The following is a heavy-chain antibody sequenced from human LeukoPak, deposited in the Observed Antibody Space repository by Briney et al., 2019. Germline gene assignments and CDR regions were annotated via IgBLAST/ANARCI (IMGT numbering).Heavy chain of an antibody. D-gene: IGHD6-19*01. CDR1: GFTFDDYA. CDR3: AKDIQQWLATGAFDI. V-gene: IGHV3-9*01. J-gene: IGHJ3*02. Sequence: QTGGSLRLSCAASGFTFDDYAMHRVRQAPGKGLEWVSGISWNSGSIGYADSVKGRFTISRDNAKNSLYLQMNSLRAEDTALYYCAKDIQQWLATGAFDIWGQGTMVTVSS. CDR2: ISWNSGSI.